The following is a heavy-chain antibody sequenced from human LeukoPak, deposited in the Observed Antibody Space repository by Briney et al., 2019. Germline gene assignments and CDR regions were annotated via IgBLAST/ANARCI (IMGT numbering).Heavy chain of an antibody. CDR3: ARLGPPEYSSSWYLAFDI. J-gene: IGHJ3*02. D-gene: IGHD6-13*01. CDR1: GYTFTGYY. Sequence: ASVKVSCKASGYTFTGYYMHWVRQAPGQGLEWMGWINPNSGGTNYAQKFQGRVTMTSDTSISTAYMELSRLRSDDTAVYYCARLGPPEYSSSWYLAFDIWGQGTMVTVSS. CDR2: INPNSGGT. V-gene: IGHV1-2*02.